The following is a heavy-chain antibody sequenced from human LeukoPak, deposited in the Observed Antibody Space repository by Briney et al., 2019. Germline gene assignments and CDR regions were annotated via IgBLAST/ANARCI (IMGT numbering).Heavy chain of an antibody. CDR1: GYSFTSYW. J-gene: IGHJ5*02. D-gene: IGHD2-15*01. Sequence: GESLKISCKGSGYSFTSYWIGWVRQMPGKGLEWMGIIYPGDSDTRYSPSFQGQVTISADKSISTAYLQWSSLKASDTAMYYCARRGYCSGGSCYSGVWFAPWGQGTLVTVSS. CDR3: ARRGYCSGGSCYSGVWFAP. CDR2: IYPGDSDT. V-gene: IGHV5-51*01.